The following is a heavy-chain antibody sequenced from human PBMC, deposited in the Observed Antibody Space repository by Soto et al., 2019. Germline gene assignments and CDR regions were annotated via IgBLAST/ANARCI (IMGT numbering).Heavy chain of an antibody. CDR1: GFTLTSSA. D-gene: IGHD3-16*01. J-gene: IGHJ4*02. CDR2: INIGNGDT. CDR3: ARQGGSSDWDVEPRLDY. V-gene: IGHV1-3*04. Sequence: QVQLVQSGAEVKKPGASVQVSCEVSGFTLTSSAVHWVRQAPGQGLEWMGWINIGNGDTRYPQNFQGTVTITRGTAASTGYTDLSSLRSEDTAAYHCARQGGSSDWDVEPRLDYGGQGTLVTVAS.